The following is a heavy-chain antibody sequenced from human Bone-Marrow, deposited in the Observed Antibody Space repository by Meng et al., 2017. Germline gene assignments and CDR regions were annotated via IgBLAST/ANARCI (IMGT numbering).Heavy chain of an antibody. D-gene: IGHD6-19*01. V-gene: IGHV1-8*01. Sequence: ASVKVSCKASGYTFTSYDINWVRQATGQGLEWMGWMNPNSGNTGYAQKFQGRVTMTRNTSISTAYMELSSLRSEDTAVYYCARVETWWSIAVAGPRDAFDIWGQGTMVTVSS. CDR2: MNPNSGNT. CDR3: ARVETWWSIAVAGPRDAFDI. J-gene: IGHJ3*02. CDR1: GYTFTSYD.